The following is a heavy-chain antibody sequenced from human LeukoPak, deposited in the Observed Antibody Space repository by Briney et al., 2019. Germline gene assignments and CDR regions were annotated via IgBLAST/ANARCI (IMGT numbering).Heavy chain of an antibody. D-gene: IGHD1-26*01. CDR1: GGSISSYY. Sequence: SETLSLTCTVSGGSISSYYWSWVRQPPGKGLEWIGYIYYSGSTNYNPSLKSRVTISVDTSKNQFSLKLSSVTAADTAVYYCATLEGATMMAFDIWGQGTMVTVSS. CDR3: ATLEGATMMAFDI. J-gene: IGHJ3*02. CDR2: IYYSGST. V-gene: IGHV4-59*08.